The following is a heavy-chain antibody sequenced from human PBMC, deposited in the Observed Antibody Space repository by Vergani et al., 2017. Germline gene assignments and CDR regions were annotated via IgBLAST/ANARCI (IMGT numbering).Heavy chain of an antibody. CDR2: IIPILGIA. CDR3: AREGYDSSWWY. Sequence: QVQLVQSGAEVKKPGSSVKVSCKASGGTFSSYAISWVRQAPGQGLEWMGRIIPILGIANYSQKFQGRVTITADKSTCTAYMELSSLRSEDTAVYYCAREGYDSSWWYWGQGTLVNGSS. V-gene: IGHV1-69*04. D-gene: IGHD3-22*01. J-gene: IGHJ4*02. CDR1: GGTFSSYA.